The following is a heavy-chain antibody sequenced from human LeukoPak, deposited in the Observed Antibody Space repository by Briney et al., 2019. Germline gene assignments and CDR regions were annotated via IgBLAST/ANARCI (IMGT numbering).Heavy chain of an antibody. V-gene: IGHV1-18*01. D-gene: IGHD6-13*01. CDR2: INANNGDT. J-gene: IGHJ4*02. CDR3: ARGPIAAAGDY. Sequence: ASVKVSCKASGYTFTNYGITWVRQAPGPGLEWMGWINANNGDTKSAQNLRGRVTMTRDTSTSTAYMELWSLRSDDTAVYYCARGPIAAAGDYWGQGTLVTVSS. CDR1: GYTFTNYG.